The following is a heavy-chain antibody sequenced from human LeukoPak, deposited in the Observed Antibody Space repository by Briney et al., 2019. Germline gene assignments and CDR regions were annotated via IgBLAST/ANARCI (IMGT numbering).Heavy chain of an antibody. CDR3: ARVESHSEGFGEDDY. J-gene: IGHJ4*02. D-gene: IGHD3-10*01. CDR2: INPSGGST. Sequence: ASVKVSCKASGYTFTSYYMHWVRQAPGQGLEWMGIINPSGGSTSYAQKFQGRVTMTRDTSTSTVYMELSSLRSEDTAVYYCARVESHSEGFGEDDYWGQGTLVTVSS. V-gene: IGHV1-46*01. CDR1: GYTFTSYY.